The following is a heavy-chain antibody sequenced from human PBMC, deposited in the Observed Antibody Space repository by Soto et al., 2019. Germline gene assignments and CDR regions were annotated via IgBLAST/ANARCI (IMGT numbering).Heavy chain of an antibody. D-gene: IGHD3-22*01. CDR1: GYTFTNYG. V-gene: IGHV1-18*01. J-gene: IGHJ2*01. Sequence: QVQLVHSGAEVKKPGASVRVACKASGYTFTNYGISSVRQAPGQGLEWMGCVSPYNGNTNYAQNLQGRVTMTRDTSTSTVYMELRSLRFDDTAIYYCARDALNQGGTVIVMVTDWYFALWGRGTLVTVSS. CDR3: ARDALNQGGTVIVMVTDWYFAL. CDR2: VSPYNGNT.